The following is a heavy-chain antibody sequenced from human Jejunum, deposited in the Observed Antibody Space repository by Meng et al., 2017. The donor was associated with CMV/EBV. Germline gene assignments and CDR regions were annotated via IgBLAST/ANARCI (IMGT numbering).Heavy chain of an antibody. Sequence: VDYCGGVVKPVWSLRISCVASGFTFISYVMPWVRQAPGKGLEYVSGISSNGGSTYYANSVKGRFIISRDNSKNILYLQMGSLRAEDMAVYYCARVRGYGSDYWGQGTLVTVSS. V-gene: IGHV3-64*01. J-gene: IGHJ4*02. CDR3: ARVRGYGSDY. CDR1: GFTFISYV. CDR2: ISSNGGST. D-gene: IGHD5-12*01.